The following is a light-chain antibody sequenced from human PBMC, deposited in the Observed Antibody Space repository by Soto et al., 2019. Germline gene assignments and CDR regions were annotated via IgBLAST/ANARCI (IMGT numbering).Light chain of an antibody. CDR3: CSYTGSATNV. Sequence: QSALIQPPSVSGSPGQSVTISCTGTSSDVGSYDYVSWYQQHPGTVPNPLIYNVNSQPSGVPDRFAVYKSGNTGSMTISGLHAEDEAEYSCCSYTGSATNVFGPGTKVTVL. CDR2: NVN. V-gene: IGLV2-11*01. J-gene: IGLJ1*01. CDR1: SSDVGSYDY.